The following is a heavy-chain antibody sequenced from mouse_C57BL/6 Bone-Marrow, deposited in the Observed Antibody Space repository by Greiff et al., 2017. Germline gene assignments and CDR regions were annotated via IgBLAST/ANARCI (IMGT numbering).Heavy chain of an antibody. V-gene: IGHV2-6*01. Sequence: QVQLKESGPGLVAPSQSLSITCTVSGFSLTSYGVDWVRQSPGKGLEWMGVIWGVGSTNYNSVLKSRLSISKDNSKSQVFLRMHILQTDDTDMYYCAGYYGSSPDYFDYWGPGTTLTVAS. CDR2: IWGVGST. D-gene: IGHD1-1*01. CDR1: GFSLTSYG. CDR3: AGYYGSSPDYFDY. J-gene: IGHJ2*01.